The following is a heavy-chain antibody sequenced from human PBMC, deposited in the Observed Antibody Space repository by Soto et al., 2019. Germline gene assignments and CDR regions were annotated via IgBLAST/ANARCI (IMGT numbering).Heavy chain of an antibody. CDR3: ARAKRGYSGYFDY. V-gene: IGHV4-30-2*01. CDR1: GGSIRSGGYS. CDR2: IYHSGST. D-gene: IGHD5-12*01. Sequence: SEPLSLTCALSGGSIRSGGYSWSWIRQPPGKGLEWIGYIYHSGSTYYNPSLKSRVTISVDRSKNQFSLKLSSVTAADTAVYYCARAKRGYSGYFDYWGQGTLVTVSS. J-gene: IGHJ4*02.